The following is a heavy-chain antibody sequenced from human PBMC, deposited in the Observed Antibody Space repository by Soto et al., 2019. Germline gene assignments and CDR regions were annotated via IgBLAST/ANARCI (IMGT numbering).Heavy chain of an antibody. CDR1: GYPFTSYG. CDR3: ARVVEDDFWSGYSAMDY. J-gene: IGHJ4*02. D-gene: IGHD3-3*01. CDR2: ISAYNGNT. V-gene: IGHV1-18*01. Sequence: QVQLVQSGAEVKKPGASVKVSCKASGYPFTSYGISWVRQAPGQGLEWMGWISAYNGNTNYAQKLQGRVTMTTDTSTSTAYMELRSLRSDDTAVYYCARVVEDDFWSGYSAMDYWGQGNLVTVSS.